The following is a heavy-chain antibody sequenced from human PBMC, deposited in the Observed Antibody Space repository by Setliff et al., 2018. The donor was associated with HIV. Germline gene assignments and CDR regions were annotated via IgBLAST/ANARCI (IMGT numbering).Heavy chain of an antibody. J-gene: IGHJ3*02. CDR1: GDSISTNSPY. CDR2: IFYSGFT. CDR3: ARHWDYDRSSSYFRAFDI. D-gene: IGHD3-22*01. Sequence: SKTLSLTCTVSGDSISTNSPYWAWIRQPPGKGLEWIGTIFYSGFTYYNPSLKSRVSIAVDTSKNQISLRLSSVTVADTAVYYCARHWDYDRSSSYFRAFDIWGQGTMVTVSS. V-gene: IGHV4-39*01.